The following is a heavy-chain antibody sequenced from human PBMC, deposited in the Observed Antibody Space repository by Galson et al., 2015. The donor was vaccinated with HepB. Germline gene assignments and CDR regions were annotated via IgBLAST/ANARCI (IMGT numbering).Heavy chain of an antibody. CDR2: ISYDGSTK. D-gene: IGHD1-7*01. CDR3: AQELAY. CDR1: GFAFNTYA. Sequence: SLRLSCAASGFAFNTYAMNWVRQAPGKGLEWVAVISYDGSTKYYADSVKGRFSISRDNSKNTLFLQMNSLRRDDTATYYCAQELAYWGQGTLVTVSS. V-gene: IGHV3-30*04. J-gene: IGHJ4*02.